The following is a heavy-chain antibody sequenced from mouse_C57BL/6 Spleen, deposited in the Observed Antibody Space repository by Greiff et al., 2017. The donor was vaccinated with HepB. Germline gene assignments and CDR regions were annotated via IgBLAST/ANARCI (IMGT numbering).Heavy chain of an antibody. D-gene: IGHD2-3*01. Sequence: EVQLQESGPGMVKPSQSLSLTCTVTGYSITSGYDWHWIRHFPGNKLEWMGYISYSGSTNYNPSLKSRISITHDTSKNHFFLKLNSVTTEDTATYYCARGSVIYDGYLWYFDVWGTGTTVTVSS. CDR1: GYSITSGYD. V-gene: IGHV3-1*01. CDR3: ARGSVIYDGYLWYFDV. J-gene: IGHJ1*03. CDR2: ISYSGST.